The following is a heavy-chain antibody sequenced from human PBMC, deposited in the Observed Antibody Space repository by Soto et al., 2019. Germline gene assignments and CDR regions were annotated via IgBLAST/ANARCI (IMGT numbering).Heavy chain of an antibody. Sequence: SVKVSCKTSGFTITRSAVQWVRQARGQRLEWIGWIVVGSGNTNYAQKFQERVTITRDMSTSTAYMELSSLRSEDTAVYYCAAAVADYYYYMDVWGKGTTVTVSS. CDR3: AAAVADYYYYMDV. J-gene: IGHJ6*03. CDR1: GFTITRSA. V-gene: IGHV1-58*01. CDR2: IVVGSGNT. D-gene: IGHD2-15*01.